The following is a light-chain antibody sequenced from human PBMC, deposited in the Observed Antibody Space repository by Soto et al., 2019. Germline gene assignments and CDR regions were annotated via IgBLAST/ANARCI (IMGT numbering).Light chain of an antibody. J-gene: IGKJ1*01. Sequence: IVMTQSPATLSVSPGERATLSCRASQSVSSNLAWYQQKPGQAPRLLIYGASTRATDIPARFSGSGSGTEFTLTISSLQSEDFATYFCQQLNSYPPWTFGQGTKVEIK. CDR3: QQLNSYPPWT. V-gene: IGKV3-15*01. CDR1: QSVSSN. CDR2: GAS.